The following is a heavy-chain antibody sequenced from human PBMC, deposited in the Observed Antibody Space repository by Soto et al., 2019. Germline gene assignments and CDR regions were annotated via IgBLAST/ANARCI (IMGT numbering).Heavy chain of an antibody. Sequence: GGSLRLSCAASGFSLNDFGVHWVRQAPGKGLEWVAVMWYGGKRINYQESVKGRFIISRDISKNMVYLQMNSLRDEDTAVYYCARENAPPYFDFWGQGTLVTVSS. CDR2: MWYGGKRI. D-gene: IGHD2-2*01. CDR3: ARENAPPYFDF. V-gene: IGHV3-33*01. CDR1: GFSLNDFG. J-gene: IGHJ4*02.